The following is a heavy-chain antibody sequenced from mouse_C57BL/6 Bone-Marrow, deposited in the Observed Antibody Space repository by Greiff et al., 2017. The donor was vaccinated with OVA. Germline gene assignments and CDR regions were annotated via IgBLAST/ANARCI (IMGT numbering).Heavy chain of an antibody. CDR3: DRIVRGSSYAWFAY. D-gene: IGHD1-1*01. CDR2: IWWDDDK. CDR1: GFSLSTFGMG. J-gene: IGHJ3*01. Sequence: QVTLKECGPGILQPSQTLSLTCSFSGFSLSTFGMGVGWIRQPSGKGLEWLAHIWWDDDKYYNPALKSRLTISKDTSKNQVFLKIANADTADTATYDCDRIVRGSSYAWFAYWGQGTLVTVSA. V-gene: IGHV8-8*01.